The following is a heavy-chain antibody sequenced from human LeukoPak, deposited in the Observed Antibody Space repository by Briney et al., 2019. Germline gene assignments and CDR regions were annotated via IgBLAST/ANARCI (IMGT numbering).Heavy chain of an antibody. CDR1: EFTFSSYS. CDR2: ITNSGNSK. D-gene: IGHD4-23*01. J-gene: IGHJ4*02. CDR3: ANGGHVDY. Sequence: GGSLRLSCAASEFTFSSYSMNWVRQAPGKGLEWVSYITNSGNSKSYADSVKGRFTISRDNTKNSLYLQMNGLRAEDTAVYYCANGGHVDYWGQGTLVTVSS. V-gene: IGHV3-48*01.